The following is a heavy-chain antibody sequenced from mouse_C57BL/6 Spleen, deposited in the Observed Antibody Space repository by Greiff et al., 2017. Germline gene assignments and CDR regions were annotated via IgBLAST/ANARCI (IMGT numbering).Heavy chain of an antibody. CDR1: GYTFTSYW. J-gene: IGHJ2*01. Sequence: VQLQQSGTVLARPGASVKMSCKTSGYTFTSYWMHWVKQRPGQGLEWIGAIYPGDSDTSYNQKFQGKAKLTAVTSASTAYMELSSLTNEDSAVYYCTRGDNGSRYMDYWGQGTTLTVSS. V-gene: IGHV1-5*01. CDR3: TRGDNGSRYMDY. CDR2: IYPGDSDT. D-gene: IGHD1-1*01.